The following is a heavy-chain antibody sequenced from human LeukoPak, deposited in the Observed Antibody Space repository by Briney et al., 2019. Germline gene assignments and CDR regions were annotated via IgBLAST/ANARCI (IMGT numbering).Heavy chain of an antibody. J-gene: IGHJ6*03. CDR3: TTDPNSSSFPGEGYYYHMGV. CDR1: GLKFTQAW. D-gene: IGHD6-6*01. V-gene: IGHV3-15*01. Sequence: GGSLRLSCAASGLKFTQAWMSWVRQAPGKGLEWVGRIKSMSDGGTTDYGAAVKGRFTISRDDSKNTLYLQMNSLKTEDTAVYYCTTDPNSSSFPGEGYYYHMGVWGKGTTVTVSS. CDR2: IKSMSDGGTT.